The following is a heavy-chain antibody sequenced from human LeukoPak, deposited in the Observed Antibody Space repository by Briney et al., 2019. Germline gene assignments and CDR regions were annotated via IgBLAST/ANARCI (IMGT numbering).Heavy chain of an antibody. Sequence: PGRSLGLSCVASGFTFDDYAMHWVRQVPGKGLEWVAGISWSSGSMGYADSVRGRFSISRGNSKSTLYLQMTSLRGEDTAVYYCAKGWSGYFRSPFDLWGQGTMVTVSS. J-gene: IGHJ3*01. CDR1: GFTFDDYA. CDR2: ISWSSGSM. V-gene: IGHV3-9*01. D-gene: IGHD3-3*01. CDR3: AKGWSGYFRSPFDL.